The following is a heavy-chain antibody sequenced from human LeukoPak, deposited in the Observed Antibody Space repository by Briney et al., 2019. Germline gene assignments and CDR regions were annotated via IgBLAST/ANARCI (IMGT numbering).Heavy chain of an antibody. CDR3: ARASFQRWLQLGGD. D-gene: IGHD5-24*01. V-gene: IGHV3-48*02. J-gene: IGHJ4*02. CDR1: GFTFSTYS. CDR2: ISSSSNTI. Sequence: PGGSLRLSCAASGFTFSTYSMNWVRQAPGKGLEWISYISSSSNTIYYADSVKGRFTISRDNAKNSLFLQMNSLRDEDMAVYYCARASFQRWLQLGGDWGQGTLVTVSS.